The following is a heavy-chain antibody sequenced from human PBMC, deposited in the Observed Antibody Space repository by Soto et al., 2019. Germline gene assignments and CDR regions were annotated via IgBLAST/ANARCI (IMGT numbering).Heavy chain of an antibody. V-gene: IGHV1-8*01. CDR3: AREKPSYGMDV. CDR2: MNPNSGNT. CDR1: GYTFTSYD. Sequence: QVQLVQSGVEVKKPGASVKVSCKASGYTFTSYDINWVRQATGQGLEWLGWMNPNSGNTGYAQKFQGRVTMTKNTSISTAYMEFSCLGAEDRAVYYYAREKPSYGMDVWGQGTTVTVSS. J-gene: IGHJ6*02.